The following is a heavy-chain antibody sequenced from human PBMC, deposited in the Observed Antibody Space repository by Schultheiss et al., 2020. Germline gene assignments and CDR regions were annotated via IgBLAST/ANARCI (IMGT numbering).Heavy chain of an antibody. D-gene: IGHD5-18*01. CDR3: AKGGRGYSYLFDY. J-gene: IGHJ4*02. CDR1: GFTFSTYG. Sequence: GGSLRLSCAASGFTFSTYGLHWVRQAPGKGLEWVAVIWYDGSNKYYADSVKGRFTISRDNSKNTLYLQMNSLRAEDTAVYYCAKGGRGYSYLFDYWGQGTLVTVSS. CDR2: IWYDGSNK. V-gene: IGHV3-33*06.